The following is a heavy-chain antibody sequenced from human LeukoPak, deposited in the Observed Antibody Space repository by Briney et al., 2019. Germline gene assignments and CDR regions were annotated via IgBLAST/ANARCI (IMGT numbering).Heavy chain of an antibody. Sequence: PGGSLRLSCAVSGFTFSSYAMSCVRQARGRGLEWVSAMSGCGGGRYYGDSVKGRFPISRDNSKNTLYLQMNSLRAEDTAVYYCAKEGWIAVAGLLDYWGRGTLVTVSS. CDR2: MSGCGGGR. J-gene: IGHJ4*02. CDR3: AKEGWIAVAGLLDY. V-gene: IGHV3-23*01. D-gene: IGHD6-19*01. CDR1: GFTFSSYA.